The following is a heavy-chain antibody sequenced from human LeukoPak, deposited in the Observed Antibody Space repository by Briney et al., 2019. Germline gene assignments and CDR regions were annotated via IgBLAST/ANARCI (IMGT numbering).Heavy chain of an antibody. CDR1: GFDFHDYA. Sequence: GGSLTQTLAARGFDFHDYACHWVRQAPGKVPEWVSLIHKDGTTKYAESVKGRFAISRDNSKKSLYLQINSLTTEDSALYYCAKTRRSGTDYADFDSWGQGTLVTVSS. V-gene: IGHV3-43*02. CDR2: IHKDGTT. CDR3: AKTRRSGTDYADFDS. J-gene: IGHJ4*01. D-gene: IGHD1-26*01.